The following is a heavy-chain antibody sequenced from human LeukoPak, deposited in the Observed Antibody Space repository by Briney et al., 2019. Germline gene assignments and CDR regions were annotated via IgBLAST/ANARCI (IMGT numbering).Heavy chain of an antibody. CDR2: IHHSGNN. D-gene: IGHD6-19*01. V-gene: IGHV4-38-2*01. Sequence: SETLSLTCPVSGYSLSRGYYWGLIRQPPGKGLEWVGSIHHSGNNYYHPSPKSRLTVPVDPSQNQFSLKLSSVTAADTAIYYCGLSKLGIAVAGPIDYWGQGTVVTVSS. CDR3: GLSKLGIAVAGPIDY. CDR1: GYSLSRGYY. J-gene: IGHJ4*02.